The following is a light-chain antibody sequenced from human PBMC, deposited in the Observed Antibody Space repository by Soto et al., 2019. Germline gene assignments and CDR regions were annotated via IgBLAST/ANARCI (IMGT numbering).Light chain of an antibody. CDR2: GNS. V-gene: IGLV1-40*01. CDR3: QSYDSSLSVV. J-gene: IGLJ1*01. Sequence: QSVLTLPPSVSGARGQRVTISCTGSSSNIGAGYDVHWYQQLPGTAPKLLIYGNSNRPSGVPDRFSGSKSGTSASLAITGLQAEDEADYYCQSYDSSLSVVFGTGTKLTVL. CDR1: SSNIGAGYD.